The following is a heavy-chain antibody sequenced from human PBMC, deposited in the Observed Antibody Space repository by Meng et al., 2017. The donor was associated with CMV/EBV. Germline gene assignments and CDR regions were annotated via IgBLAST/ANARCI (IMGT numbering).Heavy chain of an antibody. CDR3: ARAIAVAGTPTFDY. Sequence: ASVKVSCKASGYTFTSYDINWVRQATGQGLEWMGWMNPNSGNTGYAQKFQGRVTITRNTSISTAYMELSSLRSEDTAVYYCARAIAVAGTPTFDYWGQGSLVTVSS. CDR1: GYTFTSYD. J-gene: IGHJ4*02. D-gene: IGHD6-19*01. CDR2: MNPNSGNT. V-gene: IGHV1-8*03.